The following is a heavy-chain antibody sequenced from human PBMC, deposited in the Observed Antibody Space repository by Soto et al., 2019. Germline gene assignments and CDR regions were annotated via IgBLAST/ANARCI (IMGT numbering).Heavy chain of an antibody. Sequence: GGSLRLSCAASGFSLRNYWMTWVRQAPGKGLEWVANIKQDGSERYYVDSVRGRFTISRDNAESSLYLQMNSLRAEDTAVDYCARDRNIASPPLASLVWGQGTLVTVSS. CDR2: IKQDGSER. V-gene: IGHV3-7*03. CDR3: ARDRNIASPPLASLV. CDR1: GFSLRNYW. D-gene: IGHD1-1*01. J-gene: IGHJ4*02.